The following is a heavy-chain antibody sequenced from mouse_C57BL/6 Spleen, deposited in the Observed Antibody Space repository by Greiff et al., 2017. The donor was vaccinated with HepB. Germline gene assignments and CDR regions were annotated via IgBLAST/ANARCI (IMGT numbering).Heavy chain of an antibody. V-gene: IGHV1-64*01. CDR3: ARVEGDGYYGSPAWFAY. J-gene: IGHJ3*01. CDR2: IHPNSGST. CDR1: GYTFTSYW. Sequence: QVQLQQPGAELVKPGASVKLSCKASGYTFTSYWMHWVKQRPGQGLEWIGMIHPNSGSTNYNEKFKSKATLTVDKSSSTAYMQLSSLTSEDSAVYYCARVEGDGYYGSPAWFAYWGQGTLVTVSA. D-gene: IGHD1-1*01.